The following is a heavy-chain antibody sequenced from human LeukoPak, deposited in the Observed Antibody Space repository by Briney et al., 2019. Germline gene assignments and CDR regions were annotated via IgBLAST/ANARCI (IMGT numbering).Heavy chain of an antibody. D-gene: IGHD4-17*01. CDR2: ISGSGDIT. CDR3: AKYGDYPDY. Sequence: GGSLRLSCAASGFTFSSYAMNWVRQAPGRGLEWVSAISGSGDITYYADSVKGRFTISRDNSKNTLYLQMNSLRAEDTAVYYCAKYGDYPDYWGQGTLVTVSS. J-gene: IGHJ4*02. V-gene: IGHV3-23*01. CDR1: GFTFSSYA.